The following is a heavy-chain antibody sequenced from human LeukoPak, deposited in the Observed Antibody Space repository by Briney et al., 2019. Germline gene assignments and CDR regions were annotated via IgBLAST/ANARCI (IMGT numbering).Heavy chain of an antibody. CDR1: GFTFSSYA. CDR3: ARTIRASYSYGWREYYYYMDV. CDR2: ISGSGGST. V-gene: IGHV3-23*01. J-gene: IGHJ6*03. D-gene: IGHD5-18*01. Sequence: GGSLRLSCAASGFTFSSYAMSWVRQAPGKGLEWVSTISGSGGSTHYADSVKGRFTISRDNSKNTLYLQMNSLRAEDTAVYYCARTIRASYSYGWREYYYYMDVWGKGTTVTISS.